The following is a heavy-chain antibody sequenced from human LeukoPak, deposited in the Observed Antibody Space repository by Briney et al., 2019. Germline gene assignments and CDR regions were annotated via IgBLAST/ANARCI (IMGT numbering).Heavy chain of an antibody. V-gene: IGHV3-48*03. CDR2: ISSSGSTI. CDR1: GFTFSSYE. Sequence: GGSLRLSCAASGFTFSSYEMNWVRQAPGKGLEWVSYISSSGSTIYYADSVKGRFTISRDNAKNSLYLQMNSLRAEDTAVYYCARDNGPWYCSGGSCYNWFDPWGQGTLVTVSS. J-gene: IGHJ5*02. D-gene: IGHD2-15*01. CDR3: ARDNGPWYCSGGSCYNWFDP.